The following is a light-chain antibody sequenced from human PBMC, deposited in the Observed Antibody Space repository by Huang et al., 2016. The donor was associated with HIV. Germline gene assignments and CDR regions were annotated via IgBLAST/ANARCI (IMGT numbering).Light chain of an antibody. J-gene: IGKJ4*01. CDR3: QQTYTIPLT. V-gene: IGKV1-39*01. CDR2: SSS. Sequence: DIQMTQSPSSLSASVGDRVTITCRASQTISSYLSWYQQKPGKAPKLLSYSSSSLRSGVPSRFSGSGSGTDFTLTISTLQREDFATYYCQQTYTIPLTFGGGTKVEVK. CDR1: QTISSY.